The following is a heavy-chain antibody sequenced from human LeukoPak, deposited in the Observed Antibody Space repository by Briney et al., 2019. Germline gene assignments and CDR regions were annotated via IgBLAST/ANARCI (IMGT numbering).Heavy chain of an antibody. CDR3: ARDSSAYGMDV. J-gene: IGHJ6*02. CDR2: INPSGGST. CDR1: GYTFTSYY. Sequence: ASVKVSCKASGYTFTSYYMHWVRQAPGQGLEWMGKINPSGGSTSYAQKFQGRVTMTRDTSTSTVYMELSSLRSEHTAVYYCARDSSAYGMDVWGQGTTVTVSS. V-gene: IGHV1-46*01. D-gene: IGHD3-10*01.